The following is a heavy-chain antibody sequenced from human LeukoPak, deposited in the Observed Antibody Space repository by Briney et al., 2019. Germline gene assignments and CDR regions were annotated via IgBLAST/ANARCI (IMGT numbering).Heavy chain of an antibody. J-gene: IGHJ4*02. D-gene: IGHD2-8*01. V-gene: IGHV3-23*01. CDR2: ISGSGGST. CDR3: AKVQVLMVYATAYFDY. Sequence: GRSLRLSCAASGFTFSSYAMSWVRQAPGKGLEWVSAISGSGGSTYYADSVKGRFTISRGNSKNTLYLQMNSLRAEDTAVYYCAKVQVLMVYATAYFDYWGQGTLVTVSS. CDR1: GFTFSSYA.